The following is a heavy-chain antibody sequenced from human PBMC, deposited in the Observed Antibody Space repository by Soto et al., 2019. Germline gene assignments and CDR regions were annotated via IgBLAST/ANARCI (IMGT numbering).Heavy chain of an antibody. CDR1: GFIFSTSI. D-gene: IGHD5-18*01. CDR3: ATGHTEVDN. J-gene: IGHJ4*02. Sequence: EVQLVESGGGLVKPGGSLRLSCAGSGFIFSTSIMNWVRQAPGKGLEWVSSISGSSSYIYYADSVKGRFTISRDNAQNSLSLQMNSRRAEDTALYYCATGHTEVDNWGQGTLVTVSS. V-gene: IGHV3-21*06. CDR2: ISGSSSYI.